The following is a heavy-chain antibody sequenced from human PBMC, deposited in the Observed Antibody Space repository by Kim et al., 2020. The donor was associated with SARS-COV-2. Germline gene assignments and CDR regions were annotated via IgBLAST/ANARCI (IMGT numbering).Heavy chain of an antibody. V-gene: IGHV3-7*01. J-gene: IGHJ4*02. Sequence: GMQKHYVDQSKSRVTTPRDNAKNSMSLQMNSLRAEDTAVYSCARRTALDYWGQGTLVTVSS. CDR2: GMQK. CDR3: ARRTALDY. D-gene: IGHD2-21*02.